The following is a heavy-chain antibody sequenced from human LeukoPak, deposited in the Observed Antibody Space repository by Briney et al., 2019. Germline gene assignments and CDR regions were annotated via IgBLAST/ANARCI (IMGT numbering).Heavy chain of an antibody. CDR2: IYHSGST. Sequence: SETLSLTCAVSGGSISSSNWWSWVRQPPGKGLEWIGEIYHSGSTNYNPSLKSRVTILVDKSKNQFSLKLSSVTAADTAVYYCARAKSGYSSSAADYWGQGTLVTVSS. D-gene: IGHD6-19*01. CDR3: ARAKSGYSSSAADY. V-gene: IGHV4-4*02. J-gene: IGHJ4*02. CDR1: GGSISSSNW.